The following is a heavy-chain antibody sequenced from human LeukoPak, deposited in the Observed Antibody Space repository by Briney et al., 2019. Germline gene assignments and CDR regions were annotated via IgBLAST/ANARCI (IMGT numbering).Heavy chain of an antibody. D-gene: IGHD3-10*01. Sequence: PGGSLRLSCAASGFTVSSNYMSWVRQAPGKGLEWVSVIYSGGSTYDADSVKGRFAISRDNSKNTLYLQMNSLRAEDTAVYYCARGEYYGSGSYSIWGQGTLVTVSS. CDR1: GFTVSSNY. J-gene: IGHJ4*02. V-gene: IGHV3-53*01. CDR3: ARGEYYGSGSYSI. CDR2: IYSGGST.